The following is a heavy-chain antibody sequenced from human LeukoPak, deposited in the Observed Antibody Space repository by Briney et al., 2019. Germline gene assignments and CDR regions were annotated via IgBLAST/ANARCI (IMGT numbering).Heavy chain of an antibody. J-gene: IGHJ4*02. CDR1: GFPFSRNF. D-gene: IGHD5-24*01. CDR2: IYIGGGT. CDR3: ATGKDGYKLGNY. Sequence: GALKLSFAASGFPFSRNFMDWGRPAPGKGAGWVSTIYIGGGTYYTNSVKGRFAISRDISENTVYLQMSSLRAEDTAIYYCATGKDGYKLGNYWGQGTLVTVSS. V-gene: IGHV3-53*05.